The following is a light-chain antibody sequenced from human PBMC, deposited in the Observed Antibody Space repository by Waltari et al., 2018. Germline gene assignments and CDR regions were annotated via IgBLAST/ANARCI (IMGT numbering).Light chain of an antibody. Sequence: SYELTQPPSVSVSPGQTASITCSGDKLGDKYAGWYQQKPGQSPVPVLYEDSKRPPGIPERFSGSNSGNTATLTISGTQAMDEADYYCPAWDSSTFYVFGTGTKVTVL. V-gene: IGLV3-1*01. CDR1: KLGDKY. J-gene: IGLJ1*01. CDR2: EDS. CDR3: PAWDSSTFYV.